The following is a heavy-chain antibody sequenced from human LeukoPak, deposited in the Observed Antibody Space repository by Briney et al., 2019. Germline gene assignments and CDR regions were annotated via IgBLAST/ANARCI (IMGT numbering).Heavy chain of an antibody. CDR1: GFTFSSYS. Sequence: GGSLRLSCAASGFTFSSYSMNWVRQAPGKGLEWVSSISSSSSYIYYADSVKGRFTISRDDAKNSLYLQMNSLGAEDTAVYYCVRYYYDSSGPFDYWGQGTLVTVSS. CDR3: VRYYYDSSGPFDY. CDR2: ISSSSSYI. D-gene: IGHD3-22*01. V-gene: IGHV3-21*01. J-gene: IGHJ4*02.